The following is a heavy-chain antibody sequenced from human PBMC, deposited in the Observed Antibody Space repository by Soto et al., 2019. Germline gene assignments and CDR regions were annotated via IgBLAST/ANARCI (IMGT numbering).Heavy chain of an antibody. Sequence: GGSLRLSCAASGFTISGNAMNWVRQAPGRGLEWVSYISSSSTNIHYADTVRGRFTISRDNAKNSLYLQMNSLRDEDTAVYRCARDLSWGSKWYYYMDVWGKGTTVTVSS. D-gene: IGHD3-16*01. J-gene: IGHJ6*03. CDR1: GFTISGNA. V-gene: IGHV3-48*02. CDR2: ISSSSTNI. CDR3: ARDLSWGSKWYYYMDV.